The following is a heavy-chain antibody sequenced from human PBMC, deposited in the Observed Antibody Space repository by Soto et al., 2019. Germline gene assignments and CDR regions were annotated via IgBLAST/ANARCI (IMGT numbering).Heavy chain of an antibody. CDR3: ARVPPEGAAAILTDI. CDR2: ISAYNGNT. J-gene: IGHJ3*02. V-gene: IGHV1-18*01. D-gene: IGHD2-2*01. Sequence: GASVKVSCKASGYTFTSYGISWVRQAPGQGLEWMGWISAYNGNTNYAQKLQGRVTMTTDTSTSTAYMELRSLRSDDTAVYYCARVPPEGAAAILTDIWGQGTMVTVSS. CDR1: GYTFTSYG.